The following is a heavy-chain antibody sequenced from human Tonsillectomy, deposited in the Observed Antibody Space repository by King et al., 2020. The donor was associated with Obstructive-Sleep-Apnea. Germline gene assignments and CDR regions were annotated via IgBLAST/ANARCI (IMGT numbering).Heavy chain of an antibody. CDR2: FYYSGST. Sequence: LQLQESGPGLVRPSETLSLTCNVSGVSISSSSYYWGWIRQPPGKGLEWIGSFYYSGSTHYNPSLKSRVIISVDTSKNQFSLKLSSVTAADTAVYYCAREPGDDYFSVYNWFDPWGQGTLVTVSS. CDR3: AREPGDDYFSVYNWFDP. CDR1: GVSISSSSYY. V-gene: IGHV4-39*07. J-gene: IGHJ5*02. D-gene: IGHD2/OR15-2a*01.